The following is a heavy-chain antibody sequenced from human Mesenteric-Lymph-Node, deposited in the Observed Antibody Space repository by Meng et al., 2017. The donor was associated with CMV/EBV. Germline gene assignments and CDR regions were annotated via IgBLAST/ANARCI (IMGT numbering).Heavy chain of an antibody. CDR1: GGSFSGYD. V-gene: IGHV4-34*01. CDR3: ARHQRWLKSEGGFNY. CDR2: INHIGST. D-gene: IGHD4-23*01. J-gene: IGHJ4*02. Sequence: QLQGLLWGYGLLKPSASLVLPCPAYGGSFSGYDWSRIRQTPGKGREWIGEINHIGSTNYNPSLKSRVTISVDTSKNQFSLKLSSVTAADTAVYYCARHQRWLKSEGGFNYWGQGTLVTVSS.